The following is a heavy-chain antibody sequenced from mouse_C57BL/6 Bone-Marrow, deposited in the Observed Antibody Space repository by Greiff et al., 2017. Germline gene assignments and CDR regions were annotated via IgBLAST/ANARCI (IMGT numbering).Heavy chain of an antibody. CDR1: GYTFTSYW. J-gene: IGHJ4*01. V-gene: IGHV1-74*01. CDR3: AILWLRDYYAMDY. CDR2: IHPSDSDT. Sequence: QVQLQQPGAELVKPGASVKVSCKASGYTFTSYWMHWVKQRPGQGLEWIGRIHPSDSDTNYNQKFKGKATLTVDKSSSTAYMPLSSLTSEDSAVYYCAILWLRDYYAMDYWGQGTSVTVSS. D-gene: IGHD2-2*01.